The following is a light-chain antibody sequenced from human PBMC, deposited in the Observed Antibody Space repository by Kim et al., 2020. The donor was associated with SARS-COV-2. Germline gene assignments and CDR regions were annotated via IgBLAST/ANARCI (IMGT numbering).Light chain of an antibody. CDR1: SSKIGAGYD. Sequence: VTIACTGSSSKIGAGYDVHWYQQLPGTAPKLLIYGNSNRPSGVPDRFSGSESGTSASLAITGLQAEDEADYYCQSYDSSLSGSGVFGGGTQLTVL. J-gene: IGLJ3*02. CDR2: GNS. CDR3: QSYDSSLSGSGV. V-gene: IGLV1-40*01.